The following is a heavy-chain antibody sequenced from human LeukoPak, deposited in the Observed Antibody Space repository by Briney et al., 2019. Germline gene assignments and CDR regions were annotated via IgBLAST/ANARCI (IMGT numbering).Heavy chain of an antibody. D-gene: IGHD5-18*01. J-gene: IGHJ4*02. V-gene: IGHV3-7*01. CDR3: ARGGSGYSYGKIDS. CDR1: GFTFSNYW. Sequence: PGGSLRLSCAVSGFTFSNYWINWVRQAPGKGLEWVANIKQDGSETYCVDSVKGRFTISRDNAKNSLYLQMNSLRDEDTAVYYCARGGSGYSYGKIDSWGQGILVTVSS. CDR2: IKQDGSET.